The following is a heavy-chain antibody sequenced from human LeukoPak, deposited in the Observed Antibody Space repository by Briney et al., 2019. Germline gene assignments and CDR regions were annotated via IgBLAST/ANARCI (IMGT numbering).Heavy chain of an antibody. CDR1: GFTFSSYW. CDR2: INSDGSST. CDR3: AREGTYYDILTGYYMESAFDI. J-gene: IGHJ3*02. V-gene: IGHV3-74*01. D-gene: IGHD3-9*01. Sequence: PGGSLRLSCAASGFTFSSYWMHWVRHAPGKGLVWVSRINSDGSSTSYADSVKGRFTISRDNAKNTLYLQMNSLRAEDTAVYYCAREGTYYDILTGYYMESAFDIWGQGTMVTVSS.